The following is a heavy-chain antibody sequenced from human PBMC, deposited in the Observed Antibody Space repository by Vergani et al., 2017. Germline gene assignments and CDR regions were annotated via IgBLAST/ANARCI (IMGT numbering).Heavy chain of an antibody. D-gene: IGHD3-10*01. CDR2: ISYDGSNK. CDR3: ARGPYGSGSYYFDY. V-gene: IGHV3-30-3*01. J-gene: IGHJ4*02. CDR1: GFTFSSYA. Sequence: QVQLVESGGGVVQPGRSLRLSCAASGFTFSSYAMHWVRQAPGKGLEWVAVISYDGSNKYYADSVKGRFTISRDNSKNTLYLKMNSLRAEDTAVYYCARGPYGSGSYYFDYWGQGTLVTVSS.